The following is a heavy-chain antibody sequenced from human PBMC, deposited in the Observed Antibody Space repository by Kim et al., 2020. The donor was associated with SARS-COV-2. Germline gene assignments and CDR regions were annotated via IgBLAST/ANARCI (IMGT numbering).Heavy chain of an antibody. J-gene: IGHJ4*02. Sequence: SETLSLTCNVSGYSISSGYYWGWIRQPPGRGLEWIGTISHSGNTYYKPSLKSRVTISIDTSKNQFSLKLTFLTAADTAVYFCARAPEGYCNGGSCYSFAYWGQGTPVTVS. CDR3: ARAPEGYCNGGSCYSFAY. CDR2: ISHSGNT. D-gene: IGHD2-15*01. CDR1: GYSISSGYY. V-gene: IGHV4-38-2*02.